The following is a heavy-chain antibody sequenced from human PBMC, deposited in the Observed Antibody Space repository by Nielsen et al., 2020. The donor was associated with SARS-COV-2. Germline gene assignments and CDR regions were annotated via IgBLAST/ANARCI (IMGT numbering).Heavy chain of an antibody. CDR2: INHSGST. D-gene: IGHD5-24*01. CDR1: GGSFSGYY. J-gene: IGHJ4*02. V-gene: IGHV4-34*01. Sequence: SETLSLTCAVYGGSFSGYYWSWIRQPPGKGLEWLGEINHSGSTNYNPSLKSRVTISVDKSKNQFSLKLSSVTAADTAVYYCARAGDSYSLDYWGQGTLVTVSS. CDR3: ARAGDSYSLDY.